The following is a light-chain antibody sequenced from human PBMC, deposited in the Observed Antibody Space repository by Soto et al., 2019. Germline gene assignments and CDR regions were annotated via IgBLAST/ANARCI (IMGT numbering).Light chain of an antibody. J-gene: IGLJ1*01. V-gene: IGLV3-21*02. CDR3: QVWDSSSDHHDV. CDR1: NIESKS. Sequence: SYELTQPPSVSVAPGQTARITCGGNNIESKSVHWYQQKPGQAPVLVVYDASDRPSGIPERCSGSNSGNTATLTIGRVEAGDEADYYCQVWDSSSDHHDVFGAGTKVTVL. CDR2: DAS.